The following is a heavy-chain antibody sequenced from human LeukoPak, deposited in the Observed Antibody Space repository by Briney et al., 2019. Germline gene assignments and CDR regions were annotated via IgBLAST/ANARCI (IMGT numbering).Heavy chain of an antibody. D-gene: IGHD3-10*01. CDR1: GFTFSNSV. Sequence: PGGSLRLSCAASGFTFSNSVVSWVRQAPGKGLEWVSSFSGSDENTHHADSVKGRLTISRDNSKNTLYLQMNSLRVEDTATYYCAKLKVFGSGSWDYWGQGSLVTVSS. J-gene: IGHJ4*02. CDR3: AKLKVFGSGSWDY. V-gene: IGHV3-23*01. CDR2: FSGSDENT.